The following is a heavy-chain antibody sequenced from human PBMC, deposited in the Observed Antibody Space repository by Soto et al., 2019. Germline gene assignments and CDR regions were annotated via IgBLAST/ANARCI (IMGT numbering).Heavy chain of an antibody. CDR3: ARPGFSYYYYYGMDV. Sequence: WETVSLTCAVYGGSFSGYYWSWIRQPPGKGLEWIGEINHSGSTNYNPSLKSRVTISVDTSKNQFSLKLSSVTAADTAVYYCARPGFSYYYYYGMDVWGPGTMATVSS. V-gene: IGHV4-34*01. CDR1: GGSFSGYY. CDR2: INHSGST. J-gene: IGHJ6*02.